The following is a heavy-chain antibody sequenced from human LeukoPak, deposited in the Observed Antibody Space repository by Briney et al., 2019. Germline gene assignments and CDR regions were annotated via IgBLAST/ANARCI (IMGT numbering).Heavy chain of an antibody. CDR2: VDPEDGET. CDR3: ATRQCKKLYCSRPFDP. J-gene: IGHJ5*02. Sequence: GASVKISCKVSGYTFTDYYMHWVQQAPGKGLEWMGLVDPEDGETIYAEKFQGRVTITADTSTDTAYMELSSLRSEDTAVYYCATRQCKKLYCSRPFDPWGQGTLVTVSS. D-gene: IGHD2-2*01. V-gene: IGHV1-69-2*01. CDR1: GYTFTDYY.